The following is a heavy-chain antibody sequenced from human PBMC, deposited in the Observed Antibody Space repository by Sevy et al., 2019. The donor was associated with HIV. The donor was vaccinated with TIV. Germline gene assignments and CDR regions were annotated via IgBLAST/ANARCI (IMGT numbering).Heavy chain of an antibody. CDR3: AGVGVTMSNGMDV. CDR2: ISAYNGNT. D-gene: IGHD3-10*01. V-gene: IGHV1-18*01. Sequence: ASVKVSCKASGYTFTSYGINWVRQAPGQGLEWRGWISAYNGNTNYAQKLQGRVTMTTDTSTSTAYMGLRSLRSDDTAVYYCAGVGVTMSNGMDVWGQGTTVTVSS. J-gene: IGHJ6*02. CDR1: GYTFTSYG.